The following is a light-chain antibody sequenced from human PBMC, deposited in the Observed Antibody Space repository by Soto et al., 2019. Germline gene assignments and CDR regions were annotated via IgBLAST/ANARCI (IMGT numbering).Light chain of an antibody. CDR2: CAS. CDR3: QHYDNTPPSVT. CDR1: QSVSSDF. J-gene: IGKJ3*01. Sequence: EIVLTQSPDILSLSPGDRATLSCRASQSVSSDFLVLYQQKPGQAPRLLIYCASSRATGIPDRFSGSGSGTDFILTISRLAPEAFAVYYCQHYDNTPPSVTFGPGTKVDIK. V-gene: IGKV3-20*01.